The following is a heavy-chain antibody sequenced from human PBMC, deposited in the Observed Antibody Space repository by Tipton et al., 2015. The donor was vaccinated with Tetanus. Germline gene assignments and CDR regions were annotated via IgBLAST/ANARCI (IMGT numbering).Heavy chain of an antibody. D-gene: IGHD2-15*01. V-gene: IGHV4-39*01. Sequence: LRLSCTVSGDSIRSSSYYWGWIRQPPGKGLEWIGNIYYSGSTYYIPSLKSRVTISVDTSKNQFSLKLKSMAAADTAVYYCARHQSAFFTPFDSWGQGTLVTVSS. CDR1: GDSIRSSSYY. CDR2: IYYSGST. J-gene: IGHJ4*02. CDR3: ARHQSAFFTPFDS.